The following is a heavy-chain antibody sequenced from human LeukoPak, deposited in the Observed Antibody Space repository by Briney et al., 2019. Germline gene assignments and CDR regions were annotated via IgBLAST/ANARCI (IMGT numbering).Heavy chain of an antibody. CDR1: GGSFSGYY. J-gene: IGHJ6*02. V-gene: IGHV4-34*01. CDR2: INHSGST. D-gene: IGHD6-13*01. Sequence: SETLSLTCAVYGGSFSGYYWSWIRQPPGKGLEWIGEINHSGSTNYNPSLKSRVTISVDTSKNQFSLKLSSVTAADTAVYYCARGHSSRIYGMDVWGQGTTVTVSS. CDR3: ARGHSSRIYGMDV.